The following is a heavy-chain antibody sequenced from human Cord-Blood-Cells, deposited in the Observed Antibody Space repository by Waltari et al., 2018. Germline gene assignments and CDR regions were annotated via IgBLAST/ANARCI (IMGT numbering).Heavy chain of an antibody. Sequence: QVQLQQWGAGLLKPSETLSLTCAVYGGSFSGYYWSWIRQHPGKGLEWIGEINHSGSTNDNPSLKSRVTISVDTSKNQFSLKLSSVTAADTAVYYCARAPLRRYSYGHDAFDIWGQGTMVTVSS. D-gene: IGHD5-18*01. V-gene: IGHV4-34*01. CDR1: GGSFSGYY. J-gene: IGHJ3*02. CDR3: ARAPLRRYSYGHDAFDI. CDR2: INHSGST.